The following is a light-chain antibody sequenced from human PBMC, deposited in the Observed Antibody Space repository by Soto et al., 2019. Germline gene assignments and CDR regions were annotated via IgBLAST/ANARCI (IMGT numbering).Light chain of an antibody. V-gene: IGLV2-23*01. Sequence: QSALTQPASVSGSLGQSITISCTGTSSDVGSYNLVSWYQQHPGKAPKLMIYEGSKRPSGVSNRFSGSKSGNTASLTISGLQTEDEADFYCCSYAGHSNVLFGGGTKVTVL. J-gene: IGLJ2*01. CDR3: CSYAGHSNVL. CDR1: SSDVGSYNL. CDR2: EGS.